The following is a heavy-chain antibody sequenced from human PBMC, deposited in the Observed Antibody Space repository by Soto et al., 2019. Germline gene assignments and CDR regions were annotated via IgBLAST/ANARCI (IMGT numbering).Heavy chain of an antibody. CDR1: GYTFTGYY. Sequence: ASVKVSCKASGYTFTGYYMHWVRQAPGQGLEWMGWINPNSGGTNYAQKFQGWVTMTRDTSISTAYMELSRLRSDDTAVYYCARIAVADLDAFDIWGQGTMVTVSS. D-gene: IGHD6-19*01. CDR2: INPNSGGT. J-gene: IGHJ3*02. V-gene: IGHV1-2*04. CDR3: ARIAVADLDAFDI.